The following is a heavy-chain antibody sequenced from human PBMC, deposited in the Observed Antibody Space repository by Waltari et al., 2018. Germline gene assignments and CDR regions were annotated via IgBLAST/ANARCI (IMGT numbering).Heavy chain of an antibody. J-gene: IGHJ4*02. CDR2: IYYSGST. D-gene: IGHD3-3*01. V-gene: IGHV4-59*11. CDR1: GGPISSHY. CDR3: ARREKTIFGVVYDY. Sequence: QVQLQESGPGLVTPSETLSLTCTVSGGPISSHYWSWIRQPPGKGLEWIGYIYYSGSTNYNPSLKSRVTISVDTSKNQFSLKLSSVAAADTAVYYCARREKTIFGVVYDYWGQGTLVTVSS.